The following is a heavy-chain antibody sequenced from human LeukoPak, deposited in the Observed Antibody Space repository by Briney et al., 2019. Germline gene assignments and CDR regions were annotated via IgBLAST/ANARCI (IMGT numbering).Heavy chain of an antibody. V-gene: IGHV5-51*01. D-gene: IGHD1-26*01. Sequence: GESLKISCKVSGYILTNNWIAWVRQMPGKGLEWMGIIYPVDSKTKYSPSFEGQVTLSVDKSTSTAYLMWRSLKASDTAIYYCARPSVSGSPLDAFDVWGQGTLVIVSS. CDR3: ARPSVSGSPLDAFDV. CDR2: IYPVDSKT. CDR1: GYILTNNW. J-gene: IGHJ3*01.